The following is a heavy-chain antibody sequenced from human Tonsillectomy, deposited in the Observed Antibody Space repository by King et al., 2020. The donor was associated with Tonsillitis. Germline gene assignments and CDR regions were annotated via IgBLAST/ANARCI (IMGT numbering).Heavy chain of an antibody. V-gene: IGHV3-43*02. Sequence: QLVQSGGGVVQPGGSLRLSCAASGFTFDDYAMHWVRQSPGKGLEWVSLICGDGGSTYYADSVKGRFTISRDKSKNSLYLQMNGLRTEDTALYYCAKDAYKWNYFDYWGQGTLVTVSS. CDR3: AKDAYKWNYFDY. J-gene: IGHJ4*02. D-gene: IGHD1-20*01. CDR2: ICGDGGST. CDR1: GFTFDDYA.